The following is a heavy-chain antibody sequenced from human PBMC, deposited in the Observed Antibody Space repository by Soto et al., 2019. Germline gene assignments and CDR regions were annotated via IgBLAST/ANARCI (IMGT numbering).Heavy chain of an antibody. CDR1: GGSSRAYN. V-gene: IGHV4-34*01. D-gene: IGHD1-20*01. J-gene: IGHJ2*01. Sequence: SATLSLTCSVYGGSSRAYNWSCIRQSPGEGLEWIVKFSYSGSLNYNPSLKRRVAVSLDTSSDHFSLTMTSVTAADTGVYFCAGGPRYWAFALWGRGTLVT. CDR2: FSYSGSL. CDR3: AGGPRYWAFAL.